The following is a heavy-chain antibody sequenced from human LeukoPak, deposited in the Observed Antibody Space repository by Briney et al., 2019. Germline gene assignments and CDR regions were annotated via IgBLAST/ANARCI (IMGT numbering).Heavy chain of an antibody. CDR2: IRGDGIVT. V-gene: IGHV3-74*01. J-gene: IGHJ2*01. CDR3: ARASPADFNL. CDR1: EFTFSNYW. Sequence: GGSLRLSCVASEFTFSNYWIHWVRQAPGKGLVWVSRIRGDGIVTNYADSVEGRFTVSRDNAKNTVHLQMNSLRDDDTAVYYCARASPADFNLWGRGTLVTVSS.